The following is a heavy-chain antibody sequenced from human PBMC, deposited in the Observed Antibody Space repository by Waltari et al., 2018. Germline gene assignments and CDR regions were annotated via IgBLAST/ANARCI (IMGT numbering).Heavy chain of an antibody. D-gene: IGHD6-19*01. J-gene: IGHJ3*02. CDR1: GYTFTSYG. CDR3: ARSLSGYSSGWYEGDAFDI. CDR2: ISAYNGNT. Sequence: QVQLVQSGAEVKKPGASVKVSCKASGYTFTSYGISWVRQAPGQGLEWMGWISAYNGNTNYAQKRQSRVTMTTDTSTSTAYMELRSLRSDDTAGYYCARSLSGYSSGWYEGDAFDIRGQGTMVTVSS. V-gene: IGHV1-18*01.